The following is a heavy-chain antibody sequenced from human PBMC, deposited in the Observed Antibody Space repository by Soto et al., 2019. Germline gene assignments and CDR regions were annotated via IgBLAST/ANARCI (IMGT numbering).Heavy chain of an antibody. V-gene: IGHV3-23*04. CDR2: ITGSGDRT. CDR3: ARDCSSSSCTRWRS. D-gene: IGHD6-6*01. J-gene: IGHJ5*02. Sequence: EVQLVESGGGLVQPGGSLRLSCAASGFTFSNFAMSWVRQAPGKGLQWVSSITGSGDRTYHTDSVKGRFTISRDNSRNTIYLQMDSLRDEDTALYYCARDCSSSSCTRWRSWGRGTLVTVSS. CDR1: GFTFSNFA.